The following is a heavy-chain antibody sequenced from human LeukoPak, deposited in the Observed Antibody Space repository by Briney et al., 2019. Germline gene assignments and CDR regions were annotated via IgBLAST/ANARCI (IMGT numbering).Heavy chain of an antibody. CDR3: ARVFDWNDDI. CDR2: ITSSSSYI. D-gene: IGHD1-1*01. CDR1: GFTFSSYS. V-gene: IGHV3-21*01. J-gene: IGHJ4*02. Sequence: GGSLRLSCAASGFTFSSYSMSWVRQAPGKGLEWVSSITSSSSYIYYADSVKGRFTISRDNAKNTLYLQMNSLRAEDTAVYYCARVFDWNDDIWGQGTLVTVSS.